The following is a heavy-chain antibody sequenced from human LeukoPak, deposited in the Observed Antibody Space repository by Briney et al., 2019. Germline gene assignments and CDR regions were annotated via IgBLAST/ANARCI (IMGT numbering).Heavy chain of an antibody. CDR3: ARGAYCSGGRCPGAFDI. Sequence: GRSLRLSCAASGFTLSNYAMYWVRQAPGKGLEWVAVIWYDGSNKYYADSVKGRFTISRDNSKNTLFLQMNSLRAEDTAVYYCARGAYCSGGRCPGAFDIWGQGTMVTVSS. V-gene: IGHV3-33*01. J-gene: IGHJ3*02. D-gene: IGHD2-15*01. CDR2: IWYDGSNK. CDR1: GFTLSNYA.